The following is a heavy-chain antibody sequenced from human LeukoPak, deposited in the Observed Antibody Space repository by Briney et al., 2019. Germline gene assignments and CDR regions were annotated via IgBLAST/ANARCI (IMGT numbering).Heavy chain of an antibody. J-gene: IGHJ4*02. V-gene: IGHV3-53*01. CDR3: AGGIWFGELSTFDY. D-gene: IGHD3-10*01. CDR1: GFTVSSNY. Sequence: GGSLRLSCAASGFTVSSNYMSWVRQAPGKGLEWVSVIYSGGSTYYADSVKGRFTISRDNSKNTLYLQMNGLRAEDTAVYYCAGGIWFGELSTFDYWGQGTLVTVSS. CDR2: IYSGGST.